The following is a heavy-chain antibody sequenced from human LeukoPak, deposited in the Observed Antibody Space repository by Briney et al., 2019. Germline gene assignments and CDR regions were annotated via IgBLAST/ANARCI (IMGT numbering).Heavy chain of an antibody. CDR1: GYTFTNYY. V-gene: IGHV1-46*01. CDR2: INPSAGSA. Sequence: ASVKVSCKASGYTFTNYYLHWVRQAPGQGLEWMGMINPSAGSASYAQKFQGRVTVTRDTSTSTVHMELSGLRSEDTAVYYCARDQEGFDYWGQGTLVTVSS. CDR3: ARDQEGFDY. J-gene: IGHJ4*02.